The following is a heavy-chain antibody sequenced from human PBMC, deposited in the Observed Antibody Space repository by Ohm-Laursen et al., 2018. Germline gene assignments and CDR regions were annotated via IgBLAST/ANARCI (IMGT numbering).Heavy chain of an antibody. CDR1: GDSISSYY. CDR3: ARSFDTYYFDL. CDR2: IYSSGST. V-gene: IGHV4-4*07. J-gene: IGHJ4*02. Sequence: GTLSLTCAVSGDSISSYYWSWIRQPAGKGLEWIGRIYSSGSTNYNPSLKSRVTMSVDTSKSQSSLKVNSVTAADTAVYYCARSFDTYYFDLWGQGTLVTVSS.